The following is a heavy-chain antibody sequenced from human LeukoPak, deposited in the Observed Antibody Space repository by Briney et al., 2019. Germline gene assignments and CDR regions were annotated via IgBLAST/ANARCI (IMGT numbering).Heavy chain of an antibody. CDR2: IYYSGST. Sequence: PSQTLSLTCTVSGGSISSGGYYWSWIRQHPGKGLEWIGYIYYSGSTYYNPSLKSRVTIYVDTSKNQFSLRLSSVTAADTALYFCASAPGTFFDFWGQGTLVTVSP. CDR3: ASAPGTFFDF. CDR1: GGSISSGGYY. D-gene: IGHD1-14*01. V-gene: IGHV4-31*03. J-gene: IGHJ4*02.